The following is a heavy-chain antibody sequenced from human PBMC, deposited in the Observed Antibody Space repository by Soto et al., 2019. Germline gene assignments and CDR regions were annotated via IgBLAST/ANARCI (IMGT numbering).Heavy chain of an antibody. D-gene: IGHD3-22*01. CDR1: GFTFSSYA. Sequence: GGSLRLSCAASGFTFSSYAMHWVRQAPGKGLEWVAVIWYDGSNKYYADSVKGRFTISRDNSKNTLYLQMNSLRAEDTAVYYCARDKDYDSSGLAPTWGQGTLVTVSS. V-gene: IGHV3-33*08. J-gene: IGHJ5*02. CDR3: ARDKDYDSSGLAPT. CDR2: IWYDGSNK.